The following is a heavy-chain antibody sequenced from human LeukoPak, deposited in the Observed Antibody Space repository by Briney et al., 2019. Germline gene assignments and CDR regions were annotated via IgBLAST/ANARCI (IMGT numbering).Heavy chain of an antibody. Sequence: GGSLRLSCAASGFTFSTFWMSWVRQAPGKGLVWVANIQQDGSEKYYVDSVKGRFTISRDNAKNSLYLQMNSLRAEDTAVYYCAREDSSGSGEDYWGQGTLVTVSS. J-gene: IGHJ4*02. CDR2: IQQDGSEK. D-gene: IGHD3-22*01. V-gene: IGHV3-7*01. CDR3: AREDSSGSGEDY. CDR1: GFTFSTFW.